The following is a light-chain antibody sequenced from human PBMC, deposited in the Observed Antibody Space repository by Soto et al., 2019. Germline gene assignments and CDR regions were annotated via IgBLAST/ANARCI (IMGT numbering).Light chain of an antibody. J-gene: IGLJ2*01. CDR3: CSYAGSSTFDVV. CDR1: SSDVGSYNL. V-gene: IGLV2-23*02. Sequence: SAPTQPAPLSGSPGQSITLSCTGNSSDVGSYNLVSWYQQHPGKAPKLMIYEVSKRPSGVSNRFSGSKSGNTASLTISGLQAEDEADYYCCSYAGSSTFDVVFGGGTKVTVL. CDR2: EVS.